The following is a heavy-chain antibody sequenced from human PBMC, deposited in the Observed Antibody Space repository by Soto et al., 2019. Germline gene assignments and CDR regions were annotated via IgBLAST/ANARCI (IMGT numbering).Heavy chain of an antibody. D-gene: IGHD3-22*01. Sequence: XSVKVSCKASGYSFRSYGIIWVRQAPGQGLEWVGWISAYNGDTHYAPKFQDRITLTTETSTDTAYMELRGLRLDDTAVYYCARDWSRYYDNSGLIWFYWGQGSLVTVSS. V-gene: IGHV1-18*04. CDR3: ARDWSRYYDNSGLIWFY. CDR1: GYSFRSYG. J-gene: IGHJ4*02. CDR2: ISAYNGDT.